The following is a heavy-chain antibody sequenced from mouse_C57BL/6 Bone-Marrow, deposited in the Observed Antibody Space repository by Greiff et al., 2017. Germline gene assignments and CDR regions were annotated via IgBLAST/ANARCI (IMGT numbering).Heavy chain of an antibody. CDR2: ISDGGSYT. CDR1: GFTFSSYA. D-gene: IGHD2-5*01. CDR3: ARDGKKTYYSNSYYAMDY. J-gene: IGHJ4*01. Sequence: EVKLMESGGGLVKPGGSLKLSCAASGFTFSSYAMSWVRQTPEKRLEWVATISDGGSYTYYPDKVKGRFTISRDNAKNNLYLQMSHLKSEDTAMYYCARDGKKTYYSNSYYAMDYWGQGTSVTVSS. V-gene: IGHV5-4*01.